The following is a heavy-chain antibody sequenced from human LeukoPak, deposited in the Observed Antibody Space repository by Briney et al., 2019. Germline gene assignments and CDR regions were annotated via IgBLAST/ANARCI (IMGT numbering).Heavy chain of an antibody. V-gene: IGHV3-9*01. CDR2: ISWNSGSI. CDR1: GFTFDDYA. Sequence: QPGGSLRLSCAASGFTFDDYAMHWVRQAPGKGLEWVSGISWNSGSIGYADSVKGRFTISRDNAKNSLYLQMNSLRAEDTAVYYCARAKGDRGAWYGGNSYYFDYWGQGTLVTVSS. J-gene: IGHJ4*02. D-gene: IGHD4-23*01. CDR3: ARAKGDRGAWYGGNSYYFDY.